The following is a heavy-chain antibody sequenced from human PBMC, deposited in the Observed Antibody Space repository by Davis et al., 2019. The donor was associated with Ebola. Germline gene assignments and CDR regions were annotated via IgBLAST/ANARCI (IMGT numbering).Heavy chain of an antibody. CDR2: ISSSSSYI. Sequence: GGSLRLSCAASGFTFSSYGMHWVRQAPGKGLEWVSSISSSSSYIYYADSVKGRFTISRDNAKNSLYLQMNSLRAEDTAVYYCARYGIVVVAASNYYGMDVWGKGTTVTVSS. CDR1: GFTFSSYG. CDR3: ARYGIVVVAASNYYGMDV. V-gene: IGHV3-21*01. J-gene: IGHJ6*04. D-gene: IGHD2-15*01.